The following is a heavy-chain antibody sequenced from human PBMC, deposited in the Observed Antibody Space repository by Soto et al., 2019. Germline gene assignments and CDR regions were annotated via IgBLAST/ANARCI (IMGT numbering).Heavy chain of an antibody. CDR3: ARHDDSSGYFTDFDY. CDR1: GFTFNTYP. J-gene: IGHJ4*02. CDR2: IGGDGFDT. Sequence: VQLLQSGGGLAQPGGSLRLSCAASGFTFNTYPMSWVRQTPGKGLEWVSAIGGDGFDTYYADSVKGRFTISRDNSKNTLDLQTNRLRAEDTAVYYCARHDDSSGYFTDFDYWGQGTLVTVSS. V-gene: IGHV3-23*01. D-gene: IGHD3-22*01.